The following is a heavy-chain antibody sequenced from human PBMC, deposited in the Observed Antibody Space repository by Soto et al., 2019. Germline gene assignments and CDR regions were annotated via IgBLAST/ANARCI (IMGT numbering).Heavy chain of an antibody. J-gene: IGHJ3*02. CDR3: SGLYGSRDDAFEI. D-gene: IGHD3-10*01. CDR1: GGSISSSNW. CDR2: IYHSGST. V-gene: IGHV4-4*02. Sequence: SETLSLTCAVSGGSISSSNWWSWVRQPPGKGLEWIGEIYHSGSTNYNPSLKSRVTISVDKSKNQFSLKLSSVTAADTAVYYCSGLYGSRDDAFEIWGKGTMVTVSS.